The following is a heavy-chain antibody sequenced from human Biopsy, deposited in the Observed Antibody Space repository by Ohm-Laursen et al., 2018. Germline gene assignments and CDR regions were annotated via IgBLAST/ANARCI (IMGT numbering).Heavy chain of an antibody. CDR3: ARDSSRRAREGGMDV. J-gene: IGHJ6*02. Sequence: SLRLSCAASGFSVSSYDMNWVRQAPGKGLAWISYISETSSHIYDADSVRGRFTVARDIAKNSLYLQLNSLRVDDTAVYYCARDSSRRAREGGMDVWGQGTTVTVSS. D-gene: IGHD6-6*01. CDR2: ISETSSHI. V-gene: IGHV3-21*01. CDR1: GFSVSSYD.